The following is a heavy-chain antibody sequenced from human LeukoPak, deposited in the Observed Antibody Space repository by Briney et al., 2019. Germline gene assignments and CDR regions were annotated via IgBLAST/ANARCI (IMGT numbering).Heavy chain of an antibody. Sequence: GGSLRLSCAASGFTFSSYGMHWVRQAPGKGLEWVAVISYDGSNKYYADSVKGRFTISRDNSKNTLYLQMNSLRAEDTAVYYCAKVLTPLFDYGSGSRDVDYWGQGTLVTVSS. D-gene: IGHD3-10*01. CDR1: GFTFSSYG. V-gene: IGHV3-30*18. CDR3: AKVLTPLFDYGSGSRDVDY. CDR2: ISYDGSNK. J-gene: IGHJ4*02.